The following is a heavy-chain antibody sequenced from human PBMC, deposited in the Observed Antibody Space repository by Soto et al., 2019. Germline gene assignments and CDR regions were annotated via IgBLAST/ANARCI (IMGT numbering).Heavy chain of an antibody. V-gene: IGHV3-30*03. Sequence: GGSLRLSCAASGFSFNISGMHWVRQTPDRGLEWVAVISYDGNTQYYGDSVKGRFTVSRDNSRNTLFLQMSTLRTEDTAVYYCATKARATNYYYYGMDVWGQGTTVTVSS. CDR1: GFSFNISG. CDR3: ATKARATNYYYYGMDV. J-gene: IGHJ6*02. CDR2: ISYDGNTQ.